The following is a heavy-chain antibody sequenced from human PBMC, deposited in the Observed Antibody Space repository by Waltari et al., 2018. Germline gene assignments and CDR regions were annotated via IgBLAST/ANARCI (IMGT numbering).Heavy chain of an antibody. J-gene: IGHJ5*02. Sequence: EVQLVESGGGLVQPGGSLRLSCAASGFTFSTYEMNWVRQAPGKGLEWLSYISSRGSTIYYADAVKGRFTISRDNAKNSLYLQMNSLRAEDTAVYYCARGGWAFDPWGQGTLVTVSS. V-gene: IGHV3-48*03. CDR2: ISSRGSTI. CDR3: ARGGWAFDP. CDR1: GFTFSTYE.